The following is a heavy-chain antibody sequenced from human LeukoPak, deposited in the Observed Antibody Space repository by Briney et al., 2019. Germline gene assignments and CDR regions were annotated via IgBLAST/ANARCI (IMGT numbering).Heavy chain of an antibody. J-gene: IGHJ6*02. V-gene: IGHV1-3*01. CDR2: INAGNGNT. CDR1: GYTFTSYG. CDR3: ARDGVVAVAGTNYYGMDV. Sequence: ASVKVSCKASGYTFTSYGISWVRQAPGQRLEWMGWINAGNGNTKYSQKFQGRVTITRDTSASTAYMELSSLRSEDTAVYYCARDGVVAVAGTNYYGMDVWGQGTTVTVSS. D-gene: IGHD6-19*01.